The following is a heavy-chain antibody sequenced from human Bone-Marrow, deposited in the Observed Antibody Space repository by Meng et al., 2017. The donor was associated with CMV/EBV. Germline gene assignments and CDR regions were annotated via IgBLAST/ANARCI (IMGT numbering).Heavy chain of an antibody. D-gene: IGHD2-2*02. V-gene: IGHV3-74*01. Sequence: GESLKISCAASGFTFSSYGMHWVRQAPGKGLEWVSRINSDGSSTSYADSVKGRFTISRDNAKNTLYLQMNSLRAEDTAVYYCARDVYCSSTSCYIKGTFYYYYCMDVWGQGTTVTVSS. CDR2: INSDGSST. CDR3: ARDVYCSSTSCYIKGTFYYYYCMDV. J-gene: IGHJ6*02. CDR1: GFTFSSYG.